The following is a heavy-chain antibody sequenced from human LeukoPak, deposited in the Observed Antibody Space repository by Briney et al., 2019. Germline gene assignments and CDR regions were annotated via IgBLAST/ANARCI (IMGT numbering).Heavy chain of an antibody. CDR3: AKTLTAITQSYYYDSSGYDY. V-gene: IGHV3-23*01. J-gene: IGHJ4*02. Sequence: GGSLRLSCAASGFTFSSSAMSWVRQAPGKGLEWVSAISGSGGSTYYADSVKGRFTISRDNSKNTQYLQMNSLRAEDTAVYYCAKTLTAITQSYYYDSSGYDYWGQGTLVTVSS. CDR2: ISGSGGST. CDR1: GFTFSSSA. D-gene: IGHD3-22*01.